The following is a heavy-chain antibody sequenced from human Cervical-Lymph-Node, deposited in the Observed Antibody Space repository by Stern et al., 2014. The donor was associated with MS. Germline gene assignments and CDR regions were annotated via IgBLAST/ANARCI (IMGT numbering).Heavy chain of an antibody. V-gene: IGHV3-30*04. D-gene: IGHD1-26*01. CDR2: ISYDGRDK. J-gene: IGHJ4*02. CDR1: GFAFRRYA. CDR3: AKGGSGSYLD. Sequence: VQLVESGGGVVQPGRSLRLSCAASGFAFRRYAIHWVRQAPGKGLEWVALISYDGRDKSYTDSVTGRFTVSRDNSNNTVDLEMNSLRLEDTAVYYCAKGGSGSYLDWGQGSLVTVSA.